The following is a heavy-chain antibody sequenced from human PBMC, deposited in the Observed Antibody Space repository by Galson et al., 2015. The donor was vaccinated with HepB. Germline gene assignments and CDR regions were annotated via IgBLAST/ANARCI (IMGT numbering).Heavy chain of an antibody. CDR2: IIPILGIA. V-gene: IGHV1-69*04. J-gene: IGHJ3*02. Sequence: SVKVSCKASGGTFSRYAISWVRQAPGQGLEWMGRIIPILGIANYAQKFQGRVTITADKSTSTAYMELSSLRSEDTAVYYCARGPGPFPRPADAFDIWGQGTMVTVSS. CDR3: ARGPGPFPRPADAFDI. CDR1: GGTFSRYA. D-gene: IGHD3-10*01.